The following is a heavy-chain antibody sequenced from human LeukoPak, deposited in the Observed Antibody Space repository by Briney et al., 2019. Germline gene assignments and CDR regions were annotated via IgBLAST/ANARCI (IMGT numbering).Heavy chain of an antibody. CDR2: ISGSGGSP. CDR1: GFTFSSYA. Sequence: PGGSLRLSCAAYGFTFSSYAMSWVRQAPGKGLEWVSAISGSGGSPYYADSVKCRFTISRDNSKNTLYLQMNSLRAEDTAVYYCAKGDDFWSGYQVDYWGQGTLVTVSS. J-gene: IGHJ4*02. D-gene: IGHD3-3*01. V-gene: IGHV3-23*01. CDR3: AKGDDFWSGYQVDY.